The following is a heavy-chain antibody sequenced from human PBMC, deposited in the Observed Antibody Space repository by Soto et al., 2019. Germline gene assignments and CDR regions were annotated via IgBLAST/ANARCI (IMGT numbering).Heavy chain of an antibody. CDR1: GGCISNYY. D-gene: IGHD6-19*01. J-gene: IGHJ4*02. CDR3: ARGWWLAGNDWLVY. V-gene: IGHV4-4*07. CDR2: IYTSGSN. Sequence: QVQLQESGPGLVKPSETLSLTCTVSGGCISNYYWTWIRQPAGKGLEGIGRIYTSGSNDYNPSLNSRVTMSVDTSKNQFSLKLSTVAAADTAVYYCARGWWLAGNDWLVYWGQGILVTVSS.